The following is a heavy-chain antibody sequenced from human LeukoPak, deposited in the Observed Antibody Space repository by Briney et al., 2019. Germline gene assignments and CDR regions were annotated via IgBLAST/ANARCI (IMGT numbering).Heavy chain of an antibody. J-gene: IGHJ4*02. CDR3: ARGPRRSGYYDY. CDR2: IRNDGSNK. V-gene: IGHV3-30*02. Sequence: GGSLRLSCAASGFTFSSYGMHWVRQAPGKGLEWVAFIRNDGSNKYYADSVKGRFTISRDNSKNTLYLQMNSLRAEDTAVYYCARGPRRSGYYDYWGQGTLVTVSS. D-gene: IGHD3-22*01. CDR1: GFTFSSYG.